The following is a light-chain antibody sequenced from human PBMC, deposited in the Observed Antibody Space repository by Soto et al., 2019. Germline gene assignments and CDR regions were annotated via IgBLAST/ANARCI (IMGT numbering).Light chain of an antibody. CDR1: QGISTY. CDR3: QNYNGAPWT. Sequence: DIQMTQSPSSLSASVADRVTITCRASQGISTYLVWYQQKPGTVPKLLIFAASTLHSGVPSRFSGSGSGTDFTLTISSLQPEDVATYYCQNYNGAPWTFGQGTKVEIK. J-gene: IGKJ1*01. CDR2: AAS. V-gene: IGKV1-27*01.